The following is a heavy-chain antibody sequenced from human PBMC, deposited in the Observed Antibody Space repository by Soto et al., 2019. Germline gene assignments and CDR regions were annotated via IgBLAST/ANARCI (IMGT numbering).Heavy chain of an antibody. J-gene: IGHJ4*02. CDR2: ISGSGGST. D-gene: IGHD2-15*01. CDR1: GFTFSSYA. Sequence: PGGSLRLSCAASGFTFSSYAMSWVRQAPGKGLEWVSAISGSGGSTYYADSVKGRFTISRDNSKNTLYLQMNSLRAEDTAVYYCAKDLDTQNRPHAALVVVAASFDYWGQGTLVTVSS. CDR3: AKDLDTQNRPHAALVVVAASFDY. V-gene: IGHV3-23*01.